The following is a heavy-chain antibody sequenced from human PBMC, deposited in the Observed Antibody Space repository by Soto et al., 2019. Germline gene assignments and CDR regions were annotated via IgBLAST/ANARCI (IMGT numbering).Heavy chain of an antibody. CDR3: ARHSNMYRKSFDY. Sequence: GGSLRLSCAASGFTFSNYGMHWVRQAPGKGLEWVAVIYSDDESNKYYSDSVKGRLTISRDNSKNTLYLQMNSLRAEDTAVYYCARHSNMYRKSFDYWGQGTLVTVSS. D-gene: IGHD6-13*01. CDR1: GFTFSNYG. CDR2: IYSDDESNK. V-gene: IGHV3-33*01. J-gene: IGHJ4*02.